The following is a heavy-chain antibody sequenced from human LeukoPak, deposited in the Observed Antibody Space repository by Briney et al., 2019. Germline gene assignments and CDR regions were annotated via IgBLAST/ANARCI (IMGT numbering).Heavy chain of an antibody. D-gene: IGHD3-22*01. CDR1: GYSFTNYW. Sequence: GESLKISCKGSGYSFTNYWIGWVRQMPGKGLEWMGIIYPGDSDTRYSPSFQGQVTISADKSISTAYLQWSSLKASDTAMYYCARQAAITMIIVAGAGDAFDIWGQGTMVSVSS. CDR2: IYPGDSDT. V-gene: IGHV5-51*01. J-gene: IGHJ3*02. CDR3: ARQAAITMIIVAGAGDAFDI.